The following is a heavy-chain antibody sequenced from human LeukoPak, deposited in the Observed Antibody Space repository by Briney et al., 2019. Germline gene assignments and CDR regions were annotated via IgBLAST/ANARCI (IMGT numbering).Heavy chain of an antibody. D-gene: IGHD5-12*01. CDR3: ARETDLGGYDLFDY. J-gene: IGHJ4*02. V-gene: IGHV1-69*04. CDR2: IIPIFGIA. CDR1: GGTFSSYA. Sequence: PVKVSCKASGGTFSSYAISWVRQAPGQGLEWMGRIIPIFGIANYAQKFQGRVTITADKSTSTAYMELSSLRSEDTAVYYCARETDLGGYDLFDYWGQGTLVTVSS.